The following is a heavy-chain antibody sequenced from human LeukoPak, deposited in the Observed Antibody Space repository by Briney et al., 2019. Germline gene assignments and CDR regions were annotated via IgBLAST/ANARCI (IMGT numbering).Heavy chain of an antibody. CDR2: INGSGAST. Sequence: GGSLRLSCAASGFTFSSYAMSWVRQAPGKGLEWVSDINGSGASTYYADSVKGRFTISRDNSKNTLYLQMNSLRAEDTAVYFCARVKQQLVRLLGRDTTYYYYYYMDVWGKGTTVTVSS. J-gene: IGHJ6*03. CDR3: ARVKQQLVRLLGRDTTYYYYYYMDV. V-gene: IGHV3-23*01. CDR1: GFTFSSYA. D-gene: IGHD6-13*01.